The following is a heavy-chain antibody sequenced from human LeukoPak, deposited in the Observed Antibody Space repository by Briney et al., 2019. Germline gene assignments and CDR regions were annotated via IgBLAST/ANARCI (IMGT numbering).Heavy chain of an antibody. Sequence: ETLSLTCAVYGGSFSGYYWSWIRQPPGKGLEWIGEINHSGSTNYNPSLKSRVTISVDTSKNQFSLKLSSVTAADTAVYYCARNKGYRPLDYWGQGTLVTVS. J-gene: IGHJ4*02. V-gene: IGHV4-34*01. CDR2: INHSGST. D-gene: IGHD5-12*01. CDR1: GGSFSGYY. CDR3: ARNKGYRPLDY.